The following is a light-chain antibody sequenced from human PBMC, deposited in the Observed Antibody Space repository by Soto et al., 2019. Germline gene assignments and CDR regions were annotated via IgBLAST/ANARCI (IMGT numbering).Light chain of an antibody. CDR3: QQYSSYSPT. CDR2: DAS. Sequence: DIQMTQSPSTLSASVGDRVTITCRASQSISGWLAWYQQKPGKAPKFLISDASSLESGVPSRFSGSGSGTEFTLTISSLQPDDFATYYCQQYSSYSPTFGQGTKVDIK. CDR1: QSISGW. J-gene: IGKJ1*01. V-gene: IGKV1-5*01.